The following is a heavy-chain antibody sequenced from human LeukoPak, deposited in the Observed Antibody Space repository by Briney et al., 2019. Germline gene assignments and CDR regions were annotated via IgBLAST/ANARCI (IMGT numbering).Heavy chain of an antibody. Sequence: GGSLRLSCAASGFAFSSYSMNWVRQAPGKGLEWVSSISSSSSYIYYADSVKGRFTISRDNAKNSLYLQMNSLRAEDTAVYYCARPTCTSCYVGYDYWGQGTLVTVSS. V-gene: IGHV3-21*01. CDR2: ISSSSSYI. D-gene: IGHD2-2*01. CDR1: GFAFSSYS. CDR3: ARPTCTSCYVGYDY. J-gene: IGHJ4*02.